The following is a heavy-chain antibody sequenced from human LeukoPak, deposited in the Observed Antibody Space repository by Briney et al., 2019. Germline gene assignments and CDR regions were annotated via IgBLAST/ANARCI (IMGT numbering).Heavy chain of an antibody. CDR1: AASFISSSHH. J-gene: IGHJ5*01. V-gene: IGHV4-39*01. CDR3: VRHDGRGGATMGAFDS. Sequence: SETLSLTCTVSAASFISSSHHWGWIRQSPGKGLEWIGTVYYGRTTCYNPSLDGRVTISLDTSANHFSLQLNSVTAADTAVYYCVRHDGRGGATMGAFDSWGQGSLVTVSS. D-gene: IGHD5-12*01. CDR2: VYYGRTT.